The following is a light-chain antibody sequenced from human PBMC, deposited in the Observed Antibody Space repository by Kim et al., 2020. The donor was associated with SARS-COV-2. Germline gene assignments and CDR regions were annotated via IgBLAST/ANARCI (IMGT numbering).Light chain of an antibody. J-gene: IGKJ1*01. CDR3: QYYDTSPWT. V-gene: IGKV3-20*01. CDR2: GAS. Sequence: PGERDTLSSRASQSVSSTYLAWYQQKPGQAPRLLIYGASSRASGIPDRVSGSGSGTDFTLTISRLEPEDFAMYYCQYYDTSPWTFGQGTKVDIK. CDR1: QSVSSTY.